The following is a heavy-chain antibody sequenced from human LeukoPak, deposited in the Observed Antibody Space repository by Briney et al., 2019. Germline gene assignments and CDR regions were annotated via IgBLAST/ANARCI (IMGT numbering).Heavy chain of an antibody. Sequence: GGSLRLSCTASGFTFGDYAMSWFRQAPGKGLEWVGFIRSKTYGGTTGYAASVKDTFTISRDSSKNTLYLQMNSLRVEDTAVYYCARFPGIANVFYYGMDVWGQGTTVTVSS. CDR3: ARFPGIANVFYYGMDV. J-gene: IGHJ6*02. V-gene: IGHV3-49*01. CDR2: IRSKTYGGTT. D-gene: IGHD6-13*01. CDR1: GFTFGDYA.